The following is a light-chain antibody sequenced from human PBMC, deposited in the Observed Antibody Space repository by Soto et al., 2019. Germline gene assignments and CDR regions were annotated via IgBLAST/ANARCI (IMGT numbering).Light chain of an antibody. CDR1: SSNIGAYYD. CDR2: GNS. CDR3: QSYDTSLSVV. Sequence: QSALTQAPSVSGAPGQRVTISCTGSSSNIGAYYDVHWYQHLPGRAPKLLIYGNSNRPSGVPDRFSGSTSGNSAFLAITGLQAEDEADYYCQSYDTSLSVVFGGGTKLTV. J-gene: IGLJ2*01. V-gene: IGLV1-40*01.